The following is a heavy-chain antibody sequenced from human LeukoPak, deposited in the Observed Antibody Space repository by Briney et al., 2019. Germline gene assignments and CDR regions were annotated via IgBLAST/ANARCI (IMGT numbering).Heavy chain of an antibody. Sequence: GGSLRLSCAASGFTFNNYEMNWVRQAPGKGLEWVSYISSSGSTIYYADSVKGRFTISRDNAKNSLYLQMNGLRAEDTAVYYCAREYNEFDYWGQGTLVTVSS. D-gene: IGHD1-14*01. CDR1: GFTFNNYE. CDR3: AREYNEFDY. J-gene: IGHJ4*02. V-gene: IGHV3-48*03. CDR2: ISSSGSTI.